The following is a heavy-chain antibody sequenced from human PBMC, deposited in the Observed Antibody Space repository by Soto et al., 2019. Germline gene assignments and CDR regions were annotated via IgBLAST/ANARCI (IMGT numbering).Heavy chain of an antibody. V-gene: IGHV6-1*01. CDR3: ARGWKWELGAWFDP. J-gene: IGHJ5*02. CDR2: TYYRSKWYN. Sequence: PSQTLSLTCAISGDSVSSDSAAWNWIRQSPSRGLEWLGRTYYRSKWYNDYAVSVKSRITINPDTSKNQFSLQLNSVTPEDTAVYYCARGWKWELGAWFDPWGQGTLVTVSS. D-gene: IGHD1-26*01. CDR1: GDSVSSDSAA.